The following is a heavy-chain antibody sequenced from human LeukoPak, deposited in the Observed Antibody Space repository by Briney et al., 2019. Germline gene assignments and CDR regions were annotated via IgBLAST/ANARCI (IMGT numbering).Heavy chain of an antibody. Sequence: GGSLRLSCAASGFTFSSYSMNWVRQAPGKGLEWVSYISSSSSTIYYADSVKGRFTISRDNAKNSLYLQMNSLRAEDTAVYYCAREVRAAAGTDYGMDVWGQGTTVTVSS. J-gene: IGHJ6*02. CDR1: GFTFSSYS. V-gene: IGHV3-48*04. CDR2: ISSSSSTI. CDR3: AREVRAAAGTDYGMDV. D-gene: IGHD6-13*01.